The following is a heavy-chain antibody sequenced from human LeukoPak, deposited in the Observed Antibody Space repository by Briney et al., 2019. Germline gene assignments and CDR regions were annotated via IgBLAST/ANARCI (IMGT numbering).Heavy chain of an antibody. V-gene: IGHV4-59*01. Sequence: SETLSLTCTVFGGSISSYYWSWIRQPPGKGLEWIGYIYYSGSTNYNPSLKSRVTISVDTSKNQFSLKLSSVTAADTAVYYCARAVGGYDWGDWGYYFDYWGQGTLVTVSS. CDR3: ARAVGGYDWGDWGYYFDY. J-gene: IGHJ4*02. CDR2: IYYSGST. CDR1: GGSISSYY. D-gene: IGHD5-12*01.